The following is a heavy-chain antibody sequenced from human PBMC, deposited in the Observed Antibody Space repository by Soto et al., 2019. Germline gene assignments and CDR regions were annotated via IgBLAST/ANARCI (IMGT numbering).Heavy chain of an antibody. J-gene: IGHJ4*02. Sequence: EVQLLESGGGLVQPGGSRRLSCAASGFTFSRYGMSWVRQAPGKGLEWVSSMSGDGTTTYYIDSVKGRFTISRYNSRNTLSLPMNSLRAEDTAVYYCAKDITFDSRAYDSWGQGILVIVSS. D-gene: IGHD3-22*01. CDR1: GFTFSRYG. CDR2: MSGDGTTT. V-gene: IGHV3-23*01. CDR3: AKDITFDSRAYDS.